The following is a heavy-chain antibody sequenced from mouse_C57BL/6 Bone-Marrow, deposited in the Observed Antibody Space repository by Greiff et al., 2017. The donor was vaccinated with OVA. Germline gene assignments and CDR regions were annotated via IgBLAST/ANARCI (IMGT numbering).Heavy chain of an antibody. CDR2: INPNNGGT. Sequence: EVQLQQSGPELVKPGASVEMSCKASGYTFTDYNMHWVKQSHGKSLEWIGYINPNNGGTSYNQKFKGKATLTVNKSSSTAYMELRSLTSEDSAVYYCARRGYMVTTRGLDYWGQGTTLTVSS. V-gene: IGHV1-22*01. D-gene: IGHD2-2*01. J-gene: IGHJ2*01. CDR3: ARRGYMVTTRGLDY. CDR1: GYTFTDYN.